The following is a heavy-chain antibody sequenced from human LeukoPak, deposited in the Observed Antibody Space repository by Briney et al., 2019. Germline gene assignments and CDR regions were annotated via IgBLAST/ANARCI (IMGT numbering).Heavy chain of an antibody. V-gene: IGHV4-61*01. CDR1: GGSISSGSYY. Sequence: SQTLSLTCTVSGGSISSGSYYWSWIRQPPGKGLEWIGYIYYSGSTNYNPSLKSRVTISVDTSKNQFSLKLSSVTAADTAVYYCERDQGADYFGSGSYYLGYWGQGTLVTVSS. CDR2: IYYSGST. CDR3: ERDQGADYFGSGSYYLGY. D-gene: IGHD3-10*01. J-gene: IGHJ4*02.